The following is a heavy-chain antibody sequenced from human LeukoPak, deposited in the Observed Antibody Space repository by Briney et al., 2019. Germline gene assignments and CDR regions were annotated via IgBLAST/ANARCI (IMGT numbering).Heavy chain of an antibody. Sequence: TGGSLRLSCAASGFTLDDYGMSWVRQAPGKGLEWVSGINWNGGSTGYADSVKGRFTISRDNAKNSLYLQMSSLRAEDTALYYCARGEYCSSTSCYPPTYYYYYMDVWGKGTTVTVSS. CDR3: ARGEYCSSTSCYPPTYYYYYMDV. CDR2: INWNGGST. J-gene: IGHJ6*03. CDR1: GFTLDDYG. D-gene: IGHD2-2*01. V-gene: IGHV3-20*04.